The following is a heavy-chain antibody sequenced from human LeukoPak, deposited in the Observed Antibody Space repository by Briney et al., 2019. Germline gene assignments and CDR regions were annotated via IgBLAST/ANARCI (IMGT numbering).Heavy chain of an antibody. Sequence: SETLSLTCAVYGGSFSGYYWSWIRQPPVKGLEWIGEINHSGSTNYNPSLKSRVTVSVDTSKNQFSLKLSSVTAADTAVYYCASRIAAAGAFYYYYGMDVWGQGTTVTVSS. CDR2: INHSGST. V-gene: IGHV4-34*01. CDR3: ASRIAAAGAFYYYYGMDV. CDR1: GGSFSGYY. D-gene: IGHD6-13*01. J-gene: IGHJ6*02.